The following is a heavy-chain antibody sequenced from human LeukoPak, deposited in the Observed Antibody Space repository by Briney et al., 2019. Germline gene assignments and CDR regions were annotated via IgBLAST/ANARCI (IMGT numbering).Heavy chain of an antibody. V-gene: IGHV1-24*01. D-gene: IGHD3-3*01. CDR1: GNTLTDLS. CDR2: FDPEVGKT. Sequence: GASVKVSCKVSGNTLTDLSMHWVRQSPGKGLEWMGGFDPEVGKTIYAQKFQGRVTMTEDTSADTAYMELISLTSEDTAVYYCATAPFITIYGGFDPWGQGTLVTVSS. J-gene: IGHJ5*02. CDR3: ATAPFITIYGGFDP.